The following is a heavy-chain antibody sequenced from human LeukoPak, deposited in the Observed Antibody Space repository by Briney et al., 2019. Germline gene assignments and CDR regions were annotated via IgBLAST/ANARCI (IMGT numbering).Heavy chain of an antibody. Sequence: PSETLSLTCTVSGDSISGYYWSWIRQTPGKGLEWIGCIHSSGRTIYNPSLMSRVTISVDTSKNQFSLRLTSMTAADTAVYFCSRGYFDTAHSSNPFDYWGQGVLVTVSS. CDR1: GDSISGYY. CDR2: IHSSGRT. D-gene: IGHD3-22*01. J-gene: IGHJ4*02. V-gene: IGHV4-4*09. CDR3: SRGYFDTAHSSNPFDY.